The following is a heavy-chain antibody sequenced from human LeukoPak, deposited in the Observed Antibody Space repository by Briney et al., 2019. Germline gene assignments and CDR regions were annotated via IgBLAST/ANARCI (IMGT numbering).Heavy chain of an antibody. CDR2: IHRSGSP. D-gene: IGHD1-14*01. V-gene: IGHV4-4*02. Sequence: SETLSLTCTVSLDSTTSNFWSWVRQPPGKSLEWIGEIHRSGSPNYNPSLQSRVTISIDRSRNQIVLELSSVTAADTAVYYCAREILGGFNPGAYWGQGTLVTVSS. J-gene: IGHJ4*02. CDR1: LDSTTSNFW. CDR3: AREILGGFNPGAY.